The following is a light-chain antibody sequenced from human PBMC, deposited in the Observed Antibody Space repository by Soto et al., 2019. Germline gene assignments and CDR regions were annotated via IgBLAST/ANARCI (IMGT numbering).Light chain of an antibody. CDR2: AAS. J-gene: IGKJ4*01. CDR3: QQLKSYPLT. CDR1: QDISSY. Sequence: DIQLTQSPSFLSASVGDRVTLTCRAGQDISSYLAWYQQKPGKAPNLLMYAASTLQSGVPTRFSGSGSGTEFTLTISTLQPEDFATYYCQQLKSYPLTFGGGTKVEIK. V-gene: IGKV1-9*01.